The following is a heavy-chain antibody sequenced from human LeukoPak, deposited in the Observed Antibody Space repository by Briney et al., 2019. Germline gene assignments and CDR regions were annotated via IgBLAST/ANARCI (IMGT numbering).Heavy chain of an antibody. CDR3: AGYCSSTSCYLGAFDI. CDR1: GGSISSYY. D-gene: IGHD2-2*01. CDR2: IYYSGST. Sequence: SETLSLTCTVSGGSISSYYWSWIRQPPGKGLEWIGYIYYSGSTNYNPSLKSRVTISVDTSKNQFSLKLSSATAADTAVYYCAGYCSSTSCYLGAFDIWGQGTMVTVSS. J-gene: IGHJ3*02. V-gene: IGHV4-59*08.